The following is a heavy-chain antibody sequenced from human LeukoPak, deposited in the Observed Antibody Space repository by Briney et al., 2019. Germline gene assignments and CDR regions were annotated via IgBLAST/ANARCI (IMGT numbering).Heavy chain of an antibody. CDR1: GFTVSSYY. CDR2: IYTGGGR. D-gene: IGHD1-14*01. Sequence: PGGSLRLSCAASGFTVSSYYMNWVRQAPGKELEWVSVIYTGGGRYYADSVRGRFTISRDNSKNTLYLHINSLRAEDTAVYYCVKDNPLDYWGQGTLVIVSS. CDR3: VKDNPLDY. V-gene: IGHV3-53*05. J-gene: IGHJ4*02.